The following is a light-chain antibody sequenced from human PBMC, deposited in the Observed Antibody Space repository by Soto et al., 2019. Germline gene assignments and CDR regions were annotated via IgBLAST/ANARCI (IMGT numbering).Light chain of an antibody. CDR3: QQYNNWPPYT. Sequence: ETVMTQSPATLSVSPGERATLSCRASQSVSRNVTWYQQKPGQAPSLLIYDTSTRATGIPARFSGSGSGTEFTLTINSLQSEDFAVYYCQQYNNWPPYTFGQGTKLDIK. CDR2: DTS. V-gene: IGKV3-15*01. J-gene: IGKJ2*01. CDR1: QSVSRN.